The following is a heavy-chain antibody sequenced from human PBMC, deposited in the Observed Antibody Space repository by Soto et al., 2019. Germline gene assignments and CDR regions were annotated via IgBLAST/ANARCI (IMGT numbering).Heavy chain of an antibody. CDR2: ISGSGGST. Sequence: EVQLLESGGGLIQPGGSLRLSCAASGFTFSSYAMSWVRQAPGKGLEWVSTISGSGGSTYYADSVKGRFTISRDNSKNTLYMQMNSLRAEDTAVYYCARDGEWELLSLDYWGQGTLVTVSS. CDR3: ARDGEWELLSLDY. D-gene: IGHD1-26*01. V-gene: IGHV3-23*01. J-gene: IGHJ4*02. CDR1: GFTFSSYA.